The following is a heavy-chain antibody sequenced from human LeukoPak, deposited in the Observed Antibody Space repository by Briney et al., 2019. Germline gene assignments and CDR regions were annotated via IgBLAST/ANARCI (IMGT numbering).Heavy chain of an antibody. Sequence: GGSLRLSCAASGFTFSSYSMNWVRQAPGKGLEWVSSISSSSSYIYYADSVKGRFTISRDNSKNTLYLQMNSLRAEDTAVYYCAKDSYYYDSSETPDAFDIWGQGTMVTVSS. CDR2: ISSSSSYI. V-gene: IGHV3-21*04. D-gene: IGHD3-22*01. J-gene: IGHJ3*02. CDR1: GFTFSSYS. CDR3: AKDSYYYDSSETPDAFDI.